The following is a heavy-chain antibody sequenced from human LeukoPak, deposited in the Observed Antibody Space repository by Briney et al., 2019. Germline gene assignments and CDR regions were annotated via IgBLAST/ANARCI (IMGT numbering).Heavy chain of an antibody. CDR3: ARYRYSSSTYYFDY. V-gene: IGHV4-34*01. Sequence: SETLSLTCAVYGGSFSGYYWSWIRQPPGKGLEWIGEINHSGSTNYNPSLKSRVTISVDTSKNQFSLRLSSVTAADTAVYYCARYRYSSSTYYFDYWGQGTLVTVSS. CDR1: GGSFSGYY. J-gene: IGHJ4*02. D-gene: IGHD6-13*01. CDR2: INHSGST.